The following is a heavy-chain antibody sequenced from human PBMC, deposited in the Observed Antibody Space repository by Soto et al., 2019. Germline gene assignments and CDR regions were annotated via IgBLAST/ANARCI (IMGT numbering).Heavy chain of an antibody. CDR2: IYYSGST. J-gene: IGHJ5*02. Sequence: PSDTLSLTCTVSGGSISSYYWSWIRQPPGKGLEWIGYIYYSGSTNYNPSLKSRVTISVDTSKNQFSLKLSSVTAADTAVYCCARKTGTLTMWFDPWGQGTLVTVSS. CDR3: ARKTGTLTMWFDP. V-gene: IGHV4-59*07. CDR1: GGSISSYY. D-gene: IGHD1-7*01.